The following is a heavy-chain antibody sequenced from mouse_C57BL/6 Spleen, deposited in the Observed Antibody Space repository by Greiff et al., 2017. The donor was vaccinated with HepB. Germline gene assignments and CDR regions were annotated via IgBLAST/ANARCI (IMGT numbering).Heavy chain of an antibody. CDR1: GYAFSSSW. CDR2: IYPGDGDT. J-gene: IGHJ1*03. Sequence: VQLQQSGPELVKPGASVKISCKASGYAFSSSWMNWVKQRPGKGLEWIGRIYPGDGDTNYNGKFKGKATLTADKSSSTAYMQLSSLTSEDSAVYFCARGVYYYVSSYGYFDVWGTGTTVTVSS. V-gene: IGHV1-82*01. CDR3: ARGVYYYVSSYGYFDV. D-gene: IGHD1-1*01.